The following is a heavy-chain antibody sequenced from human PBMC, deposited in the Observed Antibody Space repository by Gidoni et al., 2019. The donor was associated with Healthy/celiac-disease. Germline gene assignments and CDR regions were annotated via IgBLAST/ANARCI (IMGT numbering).Heavy chain of an antibody. CDR3: ARRYYGSGSYYYFDY. Sequence: EVQLVQSGAEVKKPGESLKISCKGSGYSLSNYWIGWVRQRPGKGLEWMGIIYPGDSDTRYSPSFQGQVTISADKSISTAYLQWGSLKASDTAMYYCARRYYGSGSYYYFDYWGQGTLVTVSS. D-gene: IGHD3-10*01. J-gene: IGHJ4*02. CDR1: GYSLSNYW. CDR2: IYPGDSDT. V-gene: IGHV5-51*03.